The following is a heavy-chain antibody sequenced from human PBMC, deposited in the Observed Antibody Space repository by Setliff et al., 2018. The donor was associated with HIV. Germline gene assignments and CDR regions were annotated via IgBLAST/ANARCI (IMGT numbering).Heavy chain of an antibody. CDR3: AKAHSSSWYALDY. D-gene: IGHD6-13*01. J-gene: IGHJ4*02. Sequence: PGESLTISCAASGFTFDDYTMHWVRQAPGKGLEWVSLISWDGGSTYYADSVKGRFTISRDSSKNSLYLQRNSLRTEDTALYYCAKAHSSSWYALDYWGQGTLVTVSS. CDR1: GFTFDDYT. CDR2: ISWDGGST. V-gene: IGHV3-43*01.